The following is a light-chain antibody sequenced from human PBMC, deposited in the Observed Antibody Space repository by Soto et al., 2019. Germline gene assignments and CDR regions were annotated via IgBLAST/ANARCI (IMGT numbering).Light chain of an antibody. J-gene: IGKJ5*01. CDR2: GAS. CDR3: PQYGSSLFT. CDR1: QSVSSSY. V-gene: IGKV3-20*01. Sequence: EIVLTQSPGTLSLSPGKRATLSCRASQSVSSSYLAWYQQKPGQAPRLLIYGASSRATGIPDRFSGSGSGTDFTLTISRLEPEDFAVYYCPQYGSSLFTFGQGTRLEIK.